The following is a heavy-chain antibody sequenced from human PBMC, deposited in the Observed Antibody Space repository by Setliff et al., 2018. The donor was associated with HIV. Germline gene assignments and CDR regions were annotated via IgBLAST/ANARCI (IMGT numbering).Heavy chain of an antibody. Sequence: LRLSCAASGFTFSSYAMHWVRQAPGKGLEWVAVKSFDGSNKYYANYVKGRFTISGDNSKNTLYLQMNSLREDDTAVYYCARVRSVGYSRAWYAPGAYWGRGTLVTVSS. D-gene: IGHD6-19*01. CDR1: GFTFSSYA. V-gene: IGHV3-30*04. J-gene: IGHJ4*02. CDR2: KSFDGSNK. CDR3: ARVRSVGYSRAWYAPGAY.